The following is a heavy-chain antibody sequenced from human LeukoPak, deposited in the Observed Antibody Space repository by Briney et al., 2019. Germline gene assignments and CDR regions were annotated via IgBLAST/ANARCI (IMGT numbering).Heavy chain of an antibody. CDR3: ARVGPWVNPDYYYYYMDV. CDR1: GFTFSSYW. J-gene: IGHJ6*03. D-gene: IGHD1-14*01. V-gene: IGHV3-7*01. Sequence: GGSLRLSCAASGFTFSSYWMSWVRQAPGKGLEWVANIKQDGSEKYYVDSVNGGFTISRDNAKNSLYLQMNSLRAEDTAVYYCARVGPWVNPDYYYYYMDVWGKGTTVTVSS. CDR2: IKQDGSEK.